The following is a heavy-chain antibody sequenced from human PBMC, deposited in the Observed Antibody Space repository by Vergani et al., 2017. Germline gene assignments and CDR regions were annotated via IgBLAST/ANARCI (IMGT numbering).Heavy chain of an antibody. V-gene: IGHV3-23*01. CDR3: GRSGDNYY. D-gene: IGHD2-21*02. CDR1: GFTFSRHA. J-gene: IGHJ4*02. CDR2: IKYTGDST. Sequence: EVQLLKSEGAVVQPGGSLRLSCVASGFTFSRHAMSWVRQGDGQGLEGGSLIKYTGDSTHYSASVKDRFTISRDNSKNTLYLQKNSLRVEDTPVYYCGRSGDNYYWGQGTLVTVSS.